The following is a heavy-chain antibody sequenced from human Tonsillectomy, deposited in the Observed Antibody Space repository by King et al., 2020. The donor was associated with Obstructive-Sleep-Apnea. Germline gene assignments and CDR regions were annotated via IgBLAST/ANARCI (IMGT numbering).Heavy chain of an antibody. CDR2: VSGSSGNT. CDR1: GFTFSSYA. CDR3: ASWPPEGRYFDWSNFDY. J-gene: IGHJ4*02. V-gene: IGHV3-23*04. D-gene: IGHD3-9*01. Sequence: VQLVESGGGLVQPGGPLRLSCAASGFTFSSYAMSWVRQAPGKGLEWVSTVSGSSGNTNYADSVNGRFTISRDNSKNTLYLQMNSLRAEDTAVYYCASWPPEGRYFDWSNFDYWGQGTLVTVSS.